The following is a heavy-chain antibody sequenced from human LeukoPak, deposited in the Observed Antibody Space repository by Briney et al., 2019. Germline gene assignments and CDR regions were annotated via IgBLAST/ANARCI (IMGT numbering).Heavy chain of an antibody. V-gene: IGHV3-7*01. J-gene: IGHJ4*02. Sequence: GGSLRLCCGASGITLSNYWMTWVRQAPGKGLEWVDNIKQDGSLTHYVDSVKGRFTISRDNANKSLFFLMDSLGVEETAVYYCATMGGTGYVGYWSQGTLVTVSS. D-gene: IGHD2-8*02. CDR3: ATMGGTGYVGY. CDR2: IKQDGSLT. CDR1: GITLSNYW.